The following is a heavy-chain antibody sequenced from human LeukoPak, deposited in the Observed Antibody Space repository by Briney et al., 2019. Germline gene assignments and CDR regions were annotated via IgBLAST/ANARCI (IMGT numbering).Heavy chain of an antibody. J-gene: IGHJ4*02. CDR1: GGSISSSSYY. D-gene: IGHD3-22*01. CDR2: IYYSGST. Sequence: SETLSLTCTVSGGSISSSSYYWGWIRQPPGMGLEWIGSIYYSGSTYYNPSLKSRVTISVDTSKNQFSLKLSSVTAADTAVYYCARPDYDSSGYYPDWGQGTLVTVSS. V-gene: IGHV4-39*01. CDR3: ARPDYDSSGYYPD.